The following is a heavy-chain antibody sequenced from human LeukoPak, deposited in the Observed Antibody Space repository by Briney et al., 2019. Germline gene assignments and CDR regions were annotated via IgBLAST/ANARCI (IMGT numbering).Heavy chain of an antibody. Sequence: SVKVSCKASGGTFSSYAISWLRQAPGQGLEWMGGIIPIFGTANYAQKFQGRVTITADESTSTAYMELSSLRSEDTAVYYCARVVGGYSYGYDYWGQGTLVTVSS. V-gene: IGHV1-69*01. D-gene: IGHD5-18*01. CDR3: ARVVGGYSYGYDY. CDR2: IIPIFGTA. J-gene: IGHJ4*02. CDR1: GGTFSSYA.